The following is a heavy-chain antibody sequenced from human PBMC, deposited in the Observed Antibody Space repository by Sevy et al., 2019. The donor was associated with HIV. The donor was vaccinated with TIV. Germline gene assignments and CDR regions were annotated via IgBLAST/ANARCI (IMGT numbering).Heavy chain of an antibody. CDR2: IHDSGST. Sequence: SETLSLTCTVSGGSISRGDYYWSWIRRPPGKGLEWIGYIHDSGSTSFNPSLESRVSISMDTPRNQFSLRLSSVTAADTAVYYCARDRLGAVADYMFLNYYYYGMDVWGQGTTVTVSS. D-gene: IGHD6-19*01. V-gene: IGHV4-30-4*01. CDR1: GGSISRGDYY. J-gene: IGHJ6*02. CDR3: ARDRLGAVADYMFLNYYYYGMDV.